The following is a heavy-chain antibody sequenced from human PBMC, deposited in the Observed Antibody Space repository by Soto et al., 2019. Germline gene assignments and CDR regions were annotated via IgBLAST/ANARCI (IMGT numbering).Heavy chain of an antibody. D-gene: IGHD5-12*01. CDR1: GVTFSSYG. J-gene: IGHJ4*02. CDR3: AKDTFGGGYDFYYFDY. Sequence: GGSLRLSCAASGVTFSSYGMHWVRQAPGKGLEWVAVISYDGSNKYYADSVKGRFTISRDNSKNTLYLQMNSLRAEDTAVYYCAKDTFGGGYDFYYFDYWGQGTLVTVSS. CDR2: ISYDGSNK. V-gene: IGHV3-30*18.